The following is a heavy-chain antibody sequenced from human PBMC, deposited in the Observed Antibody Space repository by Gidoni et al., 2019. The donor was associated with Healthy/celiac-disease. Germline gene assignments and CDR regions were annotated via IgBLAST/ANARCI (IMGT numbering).Heavy chain of an antibody. CDR3: ARETPLYCSGGSCYSDFDY. Sequence: QVQLQESGPGLVTPSETLSLTCTVSGGSTRSYYWSWIRQPAGKGLEWIGRIYTSGSTNYNPSLKSRVTMSVDTSKNQFSLKLSSVTAADTAVYYCARETPLYCSGGSCYSDFDYWGQGTLVTVSS. D-gene: IGHD2-15*01. CDR1: GGSTRSYY. V-gene: IGHV4-4*07. CDR2: IYTSGST. J-gene: IGHJ4*02.